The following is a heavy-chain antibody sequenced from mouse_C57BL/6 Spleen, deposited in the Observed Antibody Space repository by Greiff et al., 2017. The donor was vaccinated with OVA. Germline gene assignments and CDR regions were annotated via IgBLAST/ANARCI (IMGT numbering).Heavy chain of an antibody. CDR3: ARSRAVTGTGGYFDV. D-gene: IGHD4-1*01. CDR1: GYTFTDYY. V-gene: IGHV1-76*01. CDR2: IYPGSGNT. J-gene: IGHJ1*03. Sequence: VQLQQSGAELVRPGASVKLSCKASGYTFTDYYINWVKQRPGQGLEWIARIYPGSGNTYYNEKFKGKATLTAEKSSSTAYMQLSSLTSEDSAVYFCARSRAVTGTGGYFDVWGTGTTVTVSS.